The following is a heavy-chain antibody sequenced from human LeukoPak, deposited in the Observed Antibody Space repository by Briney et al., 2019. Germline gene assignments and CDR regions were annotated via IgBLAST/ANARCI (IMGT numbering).Heavy chain of an antibody. CDR2: IKPDGSEK. CDR3: ARDRDGYPY. Sequence: GGSLRLSCAASGFTFSSFWMSWVRQAPGKGLEWVANIKPDGSEKNYVDSVKGRFTVSRDNPKYSVYLQMNSLRAEDTAVYYCARDRDGYPYWGQGTLVTVSS. V-gene: IGHV3-7*01. CDR1: GFTFSSFW. J-gene: IGHJ4*02. D-gene: IGHD3-22*01.